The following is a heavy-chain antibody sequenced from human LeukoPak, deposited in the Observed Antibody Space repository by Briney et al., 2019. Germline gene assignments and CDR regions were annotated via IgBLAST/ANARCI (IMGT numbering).Heavy chain of an antibody. CDR2: ISSSGSTI. CDR3: ARYSSGYSGYDSEGFDY. CDR1: GFTFSSYE. Sequence: PGGSLRLSCAASGFTFSSYEMNWVRQAPGKGLEWVSSISSSGSTIYYADSVKGRFTISRDNAKNSLYLQMNSLRAEDTAVYYCARYSSGYSGYDSEGFDYWGQGTLVTVSS. J-gene: IGHJ4*02. D-gene: IGHD5-12*01. V-gene: IGHV3-48*03.